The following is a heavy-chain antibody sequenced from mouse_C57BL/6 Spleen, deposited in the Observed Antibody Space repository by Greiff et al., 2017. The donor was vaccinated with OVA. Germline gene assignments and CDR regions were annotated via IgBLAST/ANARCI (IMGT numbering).Heavy chain of an antibody. CDR2: LWSGGST. Sequence: QVQLQQSGPGLVQPSQSLSITCTVSGFSLTSYGVHWVRQSPGKGLEWLGELWSGGSTDYNAAFISRLSISKDNSKSQVFFKMNSLQADDTSIYYCARNAGNYYGSSYDAMDYWGQGTSVTVSS. D-gene: IGHD1-1*01. CDR1: GFSLTSYG. J-gene: IGHJ4*01. V-gene: IGHV2-2*01. CDR3: ARNAGNYYGSSYDAMDY.